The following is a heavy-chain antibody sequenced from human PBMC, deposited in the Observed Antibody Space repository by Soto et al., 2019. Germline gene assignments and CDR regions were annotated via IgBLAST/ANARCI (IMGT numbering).Heavy chain of an antibody. J-gene: IGHJ5*02. Sequence: HPGGSLRLSCAASGFTFDDYAMHWVRQAPGKGLEWVSGISWNSGSIGYADSVKGRFTISRDNAKNSLYLQMNSLRAEDTALYYCAKDSSSDYGDYDNWFDPWGQGTLVTVSS. V-gene: IGHV3-9*01. D-gene: IGHD4-17*01. CDR1: GFTFDDYA. CDR3: AKDSSSDYGDYDNWFDP. CDR2: ISWNSGSI.